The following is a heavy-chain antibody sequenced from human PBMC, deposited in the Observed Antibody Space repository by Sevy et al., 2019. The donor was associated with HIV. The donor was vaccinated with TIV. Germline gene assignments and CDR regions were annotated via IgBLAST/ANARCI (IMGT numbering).Heavy chain of an antibody. J-gene: IGHJ4*02. CDR1: GFKFSDYW. CDR3: ARVVCCFNWRPYYFDS. D-gene: IGHD2-8*01. V-gene: IGHV3-7*01. CDR2: IKQDESEK. Sequence: GGSLRLSCAASGFKFSDYWMSWVRQSPGKGLEWVATIKQDESEKYYVESVKGRFAISRDNGKNSVSLQMNGLRVEDTALYYCARVVCCFNWRPYYFDSWGQGTLVTVSS.